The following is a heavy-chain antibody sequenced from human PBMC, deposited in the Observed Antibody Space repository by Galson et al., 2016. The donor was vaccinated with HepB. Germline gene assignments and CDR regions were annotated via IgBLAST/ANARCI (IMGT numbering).Heavy chain of an antibody. CDR2: VYHSGIT. V-gene: IGHV4-4*02. CDR1: GASITTNNW. J-gene: IGHJ4*02. CDR3: AKSAPIRFLEWSNRSVFEY. D-gene: IGHD3-3*01. Sequence: SETLSLTCAVSGASITTNNWWSWVRQSPGKGLEWIGEVYHSGITNYNPSLKSRATMSIDKSKNEFSLQLTSVTVAVTAVYFCAKSAPIRFLEWSNRSVFEYWGQGTLVTVSS.